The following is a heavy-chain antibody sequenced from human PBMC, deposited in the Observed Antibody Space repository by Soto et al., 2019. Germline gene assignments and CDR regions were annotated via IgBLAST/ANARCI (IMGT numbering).Heavy chain of an antibody. D-gene: IGHD3-10*01. J-gene: IGHJ6*02. V-gene: IGHV1-69*01. CDR2: IIPLFGTT. CDR3: AAELGFGKLSVV. Sequence: QVQVVQSGVEVRRPGSSVKVSCMASGDTFKNCVISWVRQAPGQGLEWMGGIIPLFGTTDFAQRFQGRLTITTDESTTTPYMELSRLRSEDTATYYCAAELGFGKLSVVWGQGTTVIVSS. CDR1: GDTFKNCV.